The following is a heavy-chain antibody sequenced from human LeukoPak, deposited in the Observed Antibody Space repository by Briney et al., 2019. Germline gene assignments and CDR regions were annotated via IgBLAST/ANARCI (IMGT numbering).Heavy chain of an antibody. CDR3: ARGFHYYGSGSYYKKYNWFDP. CDR2: INHSGST. V-gene: IGHV4-34*01. J-gene: IGHJ5*02. CDR1: GGSFSGYY. D-gene: IGHD3-10*01. Sequence: PSETLSLTCAVYGGSFSGYYCSWIRQPPGKGLEWIGEINHSGSTNYNPSLKSRVTISVDTSKNQFSLKLSSVTAADTAVYYCARGFHYYGSGSYYKKYNWFDPWGQGTLVTVSS.